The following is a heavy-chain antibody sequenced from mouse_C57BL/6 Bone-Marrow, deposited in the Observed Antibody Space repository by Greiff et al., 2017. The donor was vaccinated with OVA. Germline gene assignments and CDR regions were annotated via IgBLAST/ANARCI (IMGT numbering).Heavy chain of an antibody. V-gene: IGHV5-2*01. Sequence: VESGGALVQPGESLKLSFESNEYEFPPLDMSWVRKTPEKRLALVAAIISDGGSTYYPPTMARRFFISRDNTKKTLYLQMSSLRAEDTALYYCARYGSSRRMDYWGKGTSVTVSA. CDR1: EYEFPPLD. J-gene: IGHJ4*01. D-gene: IGHD1-1*01. CDR3: ARYGSSRRMDY. CDR2: IISDGGST.